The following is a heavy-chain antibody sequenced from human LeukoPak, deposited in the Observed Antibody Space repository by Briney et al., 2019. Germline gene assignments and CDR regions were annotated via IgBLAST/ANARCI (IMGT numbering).Heavy chain of an antibody. J-gene: IGHJ4*02. CDR3: ARSYDFWSGYPFDY. D-gene: IGHD3-3*01. Sequence: GGSLRLSCAASGFTFSSYAMPWVRQAPGKGLEWVAVISYDGSNKYYADSVKGRFTISRDNSKNTLYLQMNSLRAEDTAVYYCARSYDFWSGYPFDYWGQGTLVTVSS. CDR2: ISYDGSNK. CDR1: GFTFSSYA. V-gene: IGHV3-30*01.